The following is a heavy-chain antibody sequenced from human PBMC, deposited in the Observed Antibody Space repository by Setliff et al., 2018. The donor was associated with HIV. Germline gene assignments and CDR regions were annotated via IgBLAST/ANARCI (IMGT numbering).Heavy chain of an antibody. CDR3: TRGPGGTVPKPLEAFDV. D-gene: IGHD1-7*01. J-gene: IGHJ3*01. CDR1: GVTIHYHY. Sequence: PSETLSLTCSISGVTIHYHYWSWIRQPPGKGLEWIGYVDYSGDTEYNPSLQSRATISRDPSKSQVSLNLNSATAADTAVYYCTRGPGGTVPKPLEAFDVWGRGAVVT. V-gene: IGHV4-59*11. CDR2: VDYSGDT.